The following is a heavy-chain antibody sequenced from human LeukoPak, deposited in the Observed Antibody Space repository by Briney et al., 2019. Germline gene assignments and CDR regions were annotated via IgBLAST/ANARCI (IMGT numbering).Heavy chain of an antibody. D-gene: IGHD3-9*01. CDR3: ARTPTYYDILTDYPYYFDY. CDR2: ISSSGSIM. Sequence: PGGSLRLSCAASGFTFSSYGMHWVRQAPGKGLEWVSYISSSGSIMFYADSVKGRFTISRDNAKNSLYLHMNSLRVEDTAVYYCARTPTYYDILTDYPYYFDYWGQGTLVTVSS. CDR1: GFTFSSYG. V-gene: IGHV3-48*04. J-gene: IGHJ4*02.